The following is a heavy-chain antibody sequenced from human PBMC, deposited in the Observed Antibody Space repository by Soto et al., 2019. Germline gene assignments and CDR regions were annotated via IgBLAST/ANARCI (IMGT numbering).Heavy chain of an antibody. Sequence: LETLSLTCTVSGGSISSYYGSWIRQHPGKGLEWIGYIYYSGSTNYNPSLKSRVTISVDTSNNQFSLKLSSVTAADTAVYYCARRWGAAFDYWGQGTLVTVSS. J-gene: IGHJ4*02. CDR3: ARRWGAAFDY. CDR1: GGSISSYY. CDR2: IYYSGST. D-gene: IGHD1-26*01. V-gene: IGHV4-59*08.